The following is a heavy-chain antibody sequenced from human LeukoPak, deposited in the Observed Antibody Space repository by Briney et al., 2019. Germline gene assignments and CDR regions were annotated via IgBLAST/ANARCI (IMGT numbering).Heavy chain of an antibody. V-gene: IGHV3-33*06. CDR1: GFTFSSYG. CDR3: AKDSFGRLSWFVP. D-gene: IGHD1-26*01. CDR2: IWYDGSNK. J-gene: IGHJ5*02. Sequence: GGSLRLSCAASGFTFSSYGMHWVRQAPGKGLEWVAVIWYDGSNKYYADSVKGRFTISRDNSKNTLYLQMNSLRAEDTAVYYCAKDSFGRLSWFVPWGQDPRDTVSS.